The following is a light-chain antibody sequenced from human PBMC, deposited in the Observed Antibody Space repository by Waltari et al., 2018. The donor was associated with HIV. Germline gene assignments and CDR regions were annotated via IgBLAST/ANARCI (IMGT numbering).Light chain of an antibody. CDR2: DVT. CDR3: TSYTPSNPWV. J-gene: IGLJ2*01. Sequence: QSALTPPASASGSPGQSNTHSCTGSSADLGDNPVSWYQQHPGKAPKLLIYDVTNRPSGISHRFSGSKSGNTASLIISGLQAEDEADYFCTSYTPSNPWVFGGGTKLTVL. CDR1: SADLGDNP. V-gene: IGLV2-14*03.